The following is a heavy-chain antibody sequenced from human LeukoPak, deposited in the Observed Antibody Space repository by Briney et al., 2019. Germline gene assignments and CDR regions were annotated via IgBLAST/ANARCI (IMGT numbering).Heavy chain of an antibody. CDR1: GGSFSGYY. D-gene: IGHD3-10*01. CDR2: INHSGST. Sequence: SETLSLTCAVYGGSFSGYYWSWIRQPPGKGLEWIGEINHSGSTNYNPSLKSRVTISVDTSKNQFSLKLSSVTAADTAVYYCASGGAGSYLPADYWGQGILVTVSS. V-gene: IGHV4-34*01. CDR3: ASGGAGSYLPADY. J-gene: IGHJ4*02.